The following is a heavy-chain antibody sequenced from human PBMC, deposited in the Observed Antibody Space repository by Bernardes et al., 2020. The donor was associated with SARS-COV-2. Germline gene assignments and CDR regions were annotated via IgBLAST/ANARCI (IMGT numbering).Heavy chain of an antibody. D-gene: IGHD2-8*01. Sequence: SGPPLVKLTQTRTLTCTFSGFSLRTTAVAVGWIRQPPGKALENHAHIYWDDDKRYSPTLGSRLSITKDTSKNQVVLTMTTMEPVDTATYYCSHRRIGTMLPFAFWCQGSLVTLSS. CDR2: IYWDDDK. CDR1: GFSLRTTAVA. J-gene: IGHJ4*02. CDR3: SHRRIGTMLPFAF. V-gene: IGHV2-5*02.